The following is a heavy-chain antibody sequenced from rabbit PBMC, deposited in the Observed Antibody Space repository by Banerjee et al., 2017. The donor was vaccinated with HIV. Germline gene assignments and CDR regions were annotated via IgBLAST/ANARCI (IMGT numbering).Heavy chain of an antibody. V-gene: IGHV1S7*01. J-gene: IGHJ4*01. D-gene: IGHD8-1*01. CDR2: IYPEYGTI. CDR3: VRDCAVGSCSTYYFDL. Sequence: VRQAPGKGLEWIGYIYPEYGTIDYASWVNGRFTISRDNAQNTVSLQMNSLTAADTASYFCVRDCAVGSCSTYYFDLWGPGTLVTVS.